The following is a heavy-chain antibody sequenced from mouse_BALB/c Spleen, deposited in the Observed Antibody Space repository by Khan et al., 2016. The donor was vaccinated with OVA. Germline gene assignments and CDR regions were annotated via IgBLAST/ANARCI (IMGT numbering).Heavy chain of an antibody. CDR3: ARAYGSTYLYFDV. CDR2: IWTDGST. Sequence: QVQLKESGPGLVAPSQSLSITCTVSGFSLTSYAVHWLRQPPGKGLEWLGVIWTDGSTNYNSTLMSRLSISKDNSKSQVFLKMNSLQTDDTAMYYCARAYGSTYLYFDVWGAGTTVTVSS. J-gene: IGHJ1*01. V-gene: IGHV2-9*02. D-gene: IGHD1-1*01. CDR1: GFSLTSYA.